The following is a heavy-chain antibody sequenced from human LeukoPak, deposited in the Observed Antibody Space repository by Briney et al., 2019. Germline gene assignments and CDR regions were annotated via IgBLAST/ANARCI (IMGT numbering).Heavy chain of an antibody. CDR1: GFTFTNYV. D-gene: IGHD2-21*01. J-gene: IGHJ3*02. Sequence: PGGSLRLSCAASGFTFTNYVMGWVRQAPGKGLGWVAFIRYDGSNKYYADSVKGRFTISRDNSKNTLYLQMNSLRAEDTAVYYCAKDLRTYCGGDCYSGAFDIWGQGTMVTVSS. CDR3: AKDLRTYCGGDCYSGAFDI. CDR2: IRYDGSNK. V-gene: IGHV3-30*02.